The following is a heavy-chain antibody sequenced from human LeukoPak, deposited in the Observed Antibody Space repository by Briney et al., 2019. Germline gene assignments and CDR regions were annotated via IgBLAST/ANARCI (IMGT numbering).Heavy chain of an antibody. CDR3: ARYCSSTSCPTDAFDI. CDR1: GGSFSGYY. D-gene: IGHD2-2*01. V-gene: IGHV4-34*01. Sequence: SSETLSLSCAVYGGSFSGYYWSWIRQPPEKGLEWIGDIYHSGSTNYNPSLQSRVTISVDKSKNQFSLKLSSVTDADTAVYYCARYCSSTSCPTDAFDIWGQGTMVTVSS. CDR2: IYHSGST. J-gene: IGHJ3*02.